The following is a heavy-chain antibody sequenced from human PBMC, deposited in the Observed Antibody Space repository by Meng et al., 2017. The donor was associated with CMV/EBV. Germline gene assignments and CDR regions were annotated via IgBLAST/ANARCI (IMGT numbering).Heavy chain of an antibody. CDR1: AFTFSSYA. V-gene: IGHV3-23*01. Sequence: GSLKISCADSAFTFSSYAMSWVRQAPGEGLEWVSAISGSGGSTYYAYSVKGRFTISRDNSKNTLYRQMNSMRAEDTAVYYCWKDRSVVVPSLVWFDPWGQGTLVTVSS. CDR3: WKDRSVVVPSLVWFDP. J-gene: IGHJ5*02. D-gene: IGHD2-2*01. CDR2: ISGSGGST.